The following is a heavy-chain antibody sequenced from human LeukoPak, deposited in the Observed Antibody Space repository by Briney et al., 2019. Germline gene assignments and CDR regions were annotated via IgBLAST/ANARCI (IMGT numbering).Heavy chain of an antibody. CDR2: IIPIFGTA. Sequence: ASVKVSCKASGGTFSSYAISWVRQAPGQGLEWMGGIIPIFGTANYAQKFQGRVTITADESTSTAYMELSSLRSEDTAVYYCAREAYSSGWSEADYWGQGTLVTVSS. D-gene: IGHD6-19*01. CDR1: GGTFSSYA. J-gene: IGHJ4*02. V-gene: IGHV1-69*13. CDR3: AREAYSSGWSEADY.